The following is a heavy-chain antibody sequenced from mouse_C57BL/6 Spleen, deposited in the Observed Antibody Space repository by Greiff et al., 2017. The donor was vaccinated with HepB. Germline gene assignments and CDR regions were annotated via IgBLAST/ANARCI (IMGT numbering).Heavy chain of an antibody. CDR2: ISDGGSYT. CDR1: GFTFSSYA. Sequence: EVKLVESGGGLVKPGGSLKLSCAASGFTFSSYAMSWVRQTPEKRLEWVATISDGGSYTYYPDNVKGRFTISRDNAKNNLYLQMSHLKSEDTAMYYCARLLYFDYWGQGTTLTVSS. V-gene: IGHV5-4*03. D-gene: IGHD1-1*01. CDR3: ARLLYFDY. J-gene: IGHJ2*01.